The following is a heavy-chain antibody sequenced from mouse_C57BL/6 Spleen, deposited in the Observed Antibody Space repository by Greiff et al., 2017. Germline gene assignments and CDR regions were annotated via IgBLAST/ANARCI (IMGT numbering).Heavy chain of an antibody. CDR1: GYTFTSYW. J-gene: IGHJ2*01. V-gene: IGHV1-53*01. D-gene: IGHD4-1*01. CDR2: INPSNGAT. CDR3: ARAELGRGDFDY. Sequence: QVQLQQPGTELVKPGASVKLSCKASGYTFTSYWMHWVKQRPGQGLEWIGNINPSNGATNYNEKFKSKATLTVDKSSSTAYMQLSSLTSEDSAVYYCARAELGRGDFDYWGQGTTLTVSS.